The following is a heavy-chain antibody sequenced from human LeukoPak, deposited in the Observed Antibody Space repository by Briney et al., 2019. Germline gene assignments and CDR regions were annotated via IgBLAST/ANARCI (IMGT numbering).Heavy chain of an antibody. J-gene: IGHJ6*02. CDR3: ARADGLRTKIAAAGTRYYYYGMDV. CDR1: GGSISSYY. V-gene: IGHV4-59*01. CDR2: IYYSGST. Sequence: SETLSLTCTVSGGSISSYYWSWIRQPPGKGLEWIGYIYYSGSTNYNPSLKSRVTISVDTSKNQFSLKLSSVTAADTAVYYCARADGLRTKIAAAGTRYYYYGMDVWGQGTTVTVSS. D-gene: IGHD6-13*01.